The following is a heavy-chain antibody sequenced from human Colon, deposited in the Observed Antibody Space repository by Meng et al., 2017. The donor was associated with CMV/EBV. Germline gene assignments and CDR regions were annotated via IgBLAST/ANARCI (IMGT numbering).Heavy chain of an antibody. CDR3: ARSPVLDSTGN. J-gene: IGHJ4*02. Sequence: GESLKISCAASGFTFSSYAMSWVRQAPGKGLEWVSAISGSGGSTYYADSVKGRFTISRDNAKSSLYLEMNSLRAEDTAMYYCARSPVLDSTGNWGQGTLVTSPQ. CDR1: GFTFSSYA. V-gene: IGHV3-23*01. D-gene: IGHD3/OR15-3a*01. CDR2: ISGSGGST.